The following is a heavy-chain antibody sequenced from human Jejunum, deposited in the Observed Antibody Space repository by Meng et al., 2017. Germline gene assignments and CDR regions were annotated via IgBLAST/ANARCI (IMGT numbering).Heavy chain of an antibody. CDR1: GFSLSTSGVG. CDR2: IYWDDDK. CDR3: AHRLGPSGHSWDVGYFDF. D-gene: IGHD6-13*01. J-gene: IGHJ4*02. Sequence: ITLKESGPTRVKPTQTPALPCTFSGFSLSTSGVGVGWIRQPPGEALDYLALIYWDDDKRYNPSLKNRLTIAKDTSKNQVVLTMTNVDPVDTATYFCAHRLGPSGHSWDVGYFDFWGQGALVTVSS. V-gene: IGHV2-5*02.